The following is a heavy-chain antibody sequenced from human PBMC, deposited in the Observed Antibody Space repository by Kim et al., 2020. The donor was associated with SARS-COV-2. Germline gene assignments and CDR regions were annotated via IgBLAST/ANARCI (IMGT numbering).Heavy chain of an antibody. CDR3: AKGGAPSFYRVPFVS. CDR1: GFSVINY. D-gene: IGHD2-2*02. CDR2: ISSGGKT. Sequence: GGSLRLSCEVSGFSVINYLSWVRQSPGKGLEWVSTISSGGKTDYADSVKGRFTISRDNSKNTVFLQMNSLRADDTAVYYCAKGGAPSFYRVPFVSWGQGTQVIVSS. J-gene: IGHJ5*01. V-gene: IGHV3-53*01.